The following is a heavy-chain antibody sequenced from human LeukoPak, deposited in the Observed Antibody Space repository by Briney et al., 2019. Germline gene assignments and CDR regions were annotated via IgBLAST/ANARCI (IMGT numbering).Heavy chain of an antibody. CDR2: ISGISDTI. J-gene: IGHJ4*02. CDR3: AREWDS. V-gene: IGHV3-48*01. CDR1: GFTFSTIG. Sequence: GGSLRLSCAASGFTFSTIGMNWVRQAPGKGLEWVSHISGISDTIKYADSVKGRFTISRDNAKNSLYLQMNSLRAEDTAVYYCAREWDSWGQGTLVTVSS.